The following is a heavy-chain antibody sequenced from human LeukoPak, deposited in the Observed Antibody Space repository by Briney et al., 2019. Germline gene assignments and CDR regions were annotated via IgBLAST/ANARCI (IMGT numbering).Heavy chain of an antibody. V-gene: IGHV1-2*04. CDR3: ARDRGRGGLSSAFDI. Sequence: GASVKVSCKASGYTFTDYYIHWVRQAPGHGLEWMGWINPNGGGTKFAQKFLGWVTMTRDTSINTAYMELSRLRSDDTAEYYCARDRGRGGLSSAFDIWGQGTMVTVSS. CDR1: GYTFTDYY. D-gene: IGHD3-16*01. J-gene: IGHJ3*02. CDR2: INPNGGGT.